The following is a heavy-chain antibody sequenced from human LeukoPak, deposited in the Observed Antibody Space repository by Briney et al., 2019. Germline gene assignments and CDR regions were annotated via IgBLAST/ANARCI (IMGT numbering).Heavy chain of an antibody. V-gene: IGHV4-39*01. J-gene: IGHJ3*02. Sequence: PSETLSLTCTVSGGSISSINSYWGWIRQPPGKGLEWIGSIYHSGSTYYNPSLKSRVTISVDTSKNQFSLKLSSVTAADTAVYYCARHFNGQWELLENAFDIWGQGTMVTVSS. CDR3: ARHFNGQWELLENAFDI. D-gene: IGHD1-26*01. CDR1: GGSISSINSY. CDR2: IYHSGST.